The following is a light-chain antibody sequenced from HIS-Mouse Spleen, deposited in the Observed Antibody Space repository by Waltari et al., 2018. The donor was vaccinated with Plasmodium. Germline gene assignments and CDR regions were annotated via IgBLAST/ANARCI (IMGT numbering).Light chain of an antibody. J-gene: IGLJ3*02. CDR2: EGS. Sequence: QSALTQPSFVSGSPGPSITIPCTGTTTDVRWSNLSSWYQPHSGNAPKLMIYEGSKRPSGVSNRFSGSKSGNTASLTISGLQAEDEADYYCCSYAGSSTWVFGGGTKLTVL. CDR1: TTDVRWSNL. CDR3: CSYAGSSTWV. V-gene: IGLV2-23*01.